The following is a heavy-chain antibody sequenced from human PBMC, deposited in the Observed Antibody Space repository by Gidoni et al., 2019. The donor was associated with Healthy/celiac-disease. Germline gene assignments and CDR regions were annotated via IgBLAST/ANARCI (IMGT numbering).Heavy chain of an antibody. V-gene: IGHV4-34*01. CDR1: GGSFSGYS. CDR2: INHSGST. Sequence: QVQLQQWGAGLLKPSETLSLTCAVYGGSFSGYSWSWIRQPPGKGLEWIGEINHSGSTNYNPSLKSRVTISVDTSKNQFSLKLSSVTAADTAVYYCARGLGRDCSGGSCYSFDYWGQGTLVTVSS. D-gene: IGHD2-15*01. CDR3: ARGLGRDCSGGSCYSFDY. J-gene: IGHJ4*02.